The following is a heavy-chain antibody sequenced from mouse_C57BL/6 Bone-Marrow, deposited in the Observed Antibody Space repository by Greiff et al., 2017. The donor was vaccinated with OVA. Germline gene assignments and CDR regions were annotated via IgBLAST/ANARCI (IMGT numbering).Heavy chain of an antibody. J-gene: IGHJ4*01. D-gene: IGHD2-3*01. CDR2: INPSSGYT. V-gene: IGHV1-7*01. CDR1: GYTFTSYW. CDR3: ARGEGIDDGYYGAMDY. Sequence: VQLQQSGAELAKPGDSVKLSCKASGYTFTSYWLHWVKQRPGQGLEWIGYINPSSGYTKYNQKFKDKATLTADKSSSTAYMQLSSLTYDDSAVYYCARGEGIDDGYYGAMDYWGQGTSVTVSS.